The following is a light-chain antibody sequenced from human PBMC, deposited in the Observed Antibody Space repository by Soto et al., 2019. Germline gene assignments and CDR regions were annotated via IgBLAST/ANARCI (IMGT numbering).Light chain of an antibody. V-gene: IGLV1-40*01. CDR3: QSYDSSLTGWV. Sequence: QAVVTQPPAVSGAPGQRVTISCTGSSSNIGAGYDVHWYLQLPGTAPKLLIYGNNNRPSGIPDRFSGSKSGTSASLAITGLQTEDEADYYCQSYDSSLTGWVFGGGTQLTVL. CDR1: SSNIGAGYD. CDR2: GNN. J-gene: IGLJ3*02.